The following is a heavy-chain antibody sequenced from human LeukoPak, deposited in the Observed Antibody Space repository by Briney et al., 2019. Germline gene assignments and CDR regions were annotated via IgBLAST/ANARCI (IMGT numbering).Heavy chain of an antibody. CDR2: IWHDGSKQ. Sequence: GGSLRLSCAVSGFTFSHYGIYWVRQAPGKGLEWVAAIWHDGSKQLYRDAVKGRFTISRDDSKNTVFLQMTSLRAVDTAVYFCARDLSYGSGEFWGQGTLVTVSS. CDR1: GFTFSHYG. V-gene: IGHV3-33*01. CDR3: ARDLSYGSGEF. J-gene: IGHJ4*02. D-gene: IGHD3-10*01.